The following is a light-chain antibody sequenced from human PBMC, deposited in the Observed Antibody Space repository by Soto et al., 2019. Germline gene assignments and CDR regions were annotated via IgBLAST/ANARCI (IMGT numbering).Light chain of an antibody. Sequence: EIVLTQSPGTLSLSPGERATLSCRASQSLTSDYLAWYQQKPGQAPRLLIYGASSRAAGIPDRFSGSGSGTYFTLTISRLAPEDFAVYYCQQYQTSSPSYTFGQGTKLEI. V-gene: IGKV3-20*01. CDR3: QQYQTSSPSYT. J-gene: IGKJ2*01. CDR2: GAS. CDR1: QSLTSDY.